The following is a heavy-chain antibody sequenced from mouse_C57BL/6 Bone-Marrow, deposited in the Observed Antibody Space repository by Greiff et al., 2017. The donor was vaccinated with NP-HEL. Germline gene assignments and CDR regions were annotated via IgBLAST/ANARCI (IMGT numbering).Heavy chain of an antibody. Sequence: QVQLQQSGAELVKPGASVKLSCKASGYTFTSYWMHWVKQRPGQGLEWIGMIHPNSGSTNYNEKFKSKATLTVDKSSSTAYMQLSSLTSEDSAVYYCARVDYGSSYDYWGKGTTLTVSS. CDR3: ARVDYGSSYDY. V-gene: IGHV1-64*01. CDR1: GYTFTSYW. CDR2: IHPNSGST. J-gene: IGHJ2*01. D-gene: IGHD1-1*01.